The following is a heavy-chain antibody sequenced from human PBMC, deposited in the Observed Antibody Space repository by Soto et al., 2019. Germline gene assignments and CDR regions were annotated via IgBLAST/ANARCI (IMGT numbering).Heavy chain of an antibody. V-gene: IGHV1-69*13. CDR1: GGTFSSYA. J-gene: IGHJ6*02. Sequence: ASVKVSCKASGGTFSSYAISWVRQAPGQGLEWMGGIIPIFGTANYAQKFQGRVTITADESTSTAYMELSSLRSEDTAVYYCARSYDSSGYYYGDYYYYGMDAWGQGTTVTVSS. D-gene: IGHD3-22*01. CDR3: ARSYDSSGYYYGDYYYYGMDA. CDR2: IIPIFGTA.